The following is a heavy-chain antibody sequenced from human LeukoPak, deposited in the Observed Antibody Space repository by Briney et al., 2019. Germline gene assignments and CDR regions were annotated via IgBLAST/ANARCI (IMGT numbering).Heavy chain of an antibody. CDR3: ARGVTATYGMDV. CDR2: INPNSGGT. J-gene: IGHJ6*02. D-gene: IGHD5-18*01. V-gene: IGHV1-2*02. CDR1: GYTFTGYY. Sequence: ASVKVSCKASGYTFTGYYMHWGRQAPGQGLEWMGWINPNSGGTNYAQKFQGRVTMTRDTSISTAYMELSRLRSDDTAVYYCARGVTATYGMDVWGQGTTVTVSS.